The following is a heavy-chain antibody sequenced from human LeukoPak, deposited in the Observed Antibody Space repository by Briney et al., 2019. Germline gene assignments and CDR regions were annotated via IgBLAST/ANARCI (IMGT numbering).Heavy chain of an antibody. Sequence: GASLKVSCKASGDTFTGYYMHWVRQAPGQGLEWMGWINPNSGGTNYAQKFQGRVTMTRDTSISTAYMELSRLRSDDTAVYYCAREYYYGSGSLINWGQGTLVTVSS. CDR1: GDTFTGYY. CDR2: INPNSGGT. D-gene: IGHD3-10*01. V-gene: IGHV1-2*02. CDR3: AREYYYGSGSLIN. J-gene: IGHJ4*02.